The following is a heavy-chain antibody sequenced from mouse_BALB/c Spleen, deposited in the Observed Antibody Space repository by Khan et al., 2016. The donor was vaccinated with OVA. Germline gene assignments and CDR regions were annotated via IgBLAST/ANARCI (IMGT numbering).Heavy chain of an antibody. V-gene: IGHV5-17*02. Sequence: EVELVESGGGLVQPGGSRKLSCAASGFTFSSFGMHWVRQAPKKGLEWVAYMSSGSSTIYYGDTVKGRFTISRDNPKNTLFLQMTSLRSEDTAMYYCARSGGNFHWYFDVWGAGTSVTVSS. CDR2: MSSGSSTI. CDR1: GFTFSSFG. J-gene: IGHJ1*01. D-gene: IGHD2-1*01. CDR3: ARSGGNFHWYFDV.